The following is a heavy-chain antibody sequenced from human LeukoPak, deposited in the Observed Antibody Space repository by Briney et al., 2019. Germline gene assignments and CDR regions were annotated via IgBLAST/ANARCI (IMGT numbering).Heavy chain of an antibody. Sequence: GGSLRLSCAASGFTFGSYAMTWVRQAPGKGLEWVSTISGSGGSTYYADSVKGRFTISRDNSKNTLYLQMNSLTSEDTAVYYCAKATSGRNFDYWGQGTLVTVSS. D-gene: IGHD3-10*01. CDR2: ISGSGGST. V-gene: IGHV3-23*01. CDR3: AKATSGRNFDY. CDR1: GFTFGSYA. J-gene: IGHJ4*02.